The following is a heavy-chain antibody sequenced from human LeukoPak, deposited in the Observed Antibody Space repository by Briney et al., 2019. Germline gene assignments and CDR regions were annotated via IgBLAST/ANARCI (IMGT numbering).Heavy chain of an antibody. J-gene: IGHJ5*02. CDR1: GFTFSHHW. Sequence: PEGSLRLSCAASGFTFSHHWMHWVRQAPGKGLVWVSHISSDESSTTYADSVKGRFTISRDNRKNTLYLQMNSLRVEDTAMYYCTRNPDGRNWFDPWGQGTLVTVSS. CDR2: ISSDESST. D-gene: IGHD1-14*01. V-gene: IGHV3-74*01. CDR3: TRNPDGRNWFDP.